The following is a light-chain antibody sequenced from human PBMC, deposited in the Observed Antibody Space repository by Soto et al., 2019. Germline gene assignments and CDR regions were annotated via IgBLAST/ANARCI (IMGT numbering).Light chain of an antibody. CDR1: QSVSIN. J-gene: IGKJ1*01. CDR3: QQYRSWRT. V-gene: IGKV3-15*01. CDR2: GAS. Sequence: EIVMTQSPATVSVSPGERATLSCRASQSVSINLAWYQQRPGQAPRLLMYGASTRATGVPVRFSGSGSGTDFTLTISSVQSEDFAVYYCQQYRSWRTFGQGTKVELK.